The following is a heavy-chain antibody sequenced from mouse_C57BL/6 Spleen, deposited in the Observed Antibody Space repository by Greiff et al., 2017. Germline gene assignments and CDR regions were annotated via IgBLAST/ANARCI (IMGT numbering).Heavy chain of an antibody. Sequence: QVQLQQPGAELVKPGASVKLSCKASGYTFTSYWMQWVKQRPGQGLEWIGEIDPSDSYTNYSQKFKGKATLTVDTSSSTAYMQLSSLTSEDSAVYYCARYDGYDWYFDVWGTGTTVTVSS. V-gene: IGHV1-50*01. CDR1: GYTFTSYW. CDR2: IDPSDSYT. D-gene: IGHD2-2*01. J-gene: IGHJ1*03. CDR3: ARYDGYDWYFDV.